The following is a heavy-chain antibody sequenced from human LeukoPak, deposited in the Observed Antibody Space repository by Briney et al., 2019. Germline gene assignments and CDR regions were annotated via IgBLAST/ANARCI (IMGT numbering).Heavy chain of an antibody. V-gene: IGHV1-69*04. Sequence: SVKVSCKASGGTFSSYAISWVRQAPGQGLEWMGRIIPILSIANYAQKFQGRVTITADKSTSTAYMELSSLRSEDTAVYYCARDSGGRFAPVFWFDPWGQGTLVTVSS. CDR1: GGTFSSYA. CDR3: ARDSGGRFAPVFWFDP. D-gene: IGHD4-23*01. CDR2: IIPILSIA. J-gene: IGHJ5*02.